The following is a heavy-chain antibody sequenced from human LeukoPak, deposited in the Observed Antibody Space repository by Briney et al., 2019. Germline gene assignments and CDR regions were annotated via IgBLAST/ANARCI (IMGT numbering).Heavy chain of an antibody. CDR1: GYTFTGYY. D-gene: IGHD4-17*01. CDR2: INPNSGGT. J-gene: IGHJ4*02. V-gene: IGHV1-2*02. Sequence: ASVKVSCKASGYTFTGYYMHWVRQAPGQGLEWMGWINPNSGGTNYAQKFQGRVTMTRDTSISIAYMELSRLRSDDTAVYYCARDPHRDSTDPAFDYWGQGTLVTVSS. CDR3: ARDPHRDSTDPAFDY.